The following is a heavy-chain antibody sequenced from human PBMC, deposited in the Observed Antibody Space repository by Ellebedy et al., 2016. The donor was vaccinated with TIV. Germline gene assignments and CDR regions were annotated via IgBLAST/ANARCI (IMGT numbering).Heavy chain of an antibody. CDR3: ASHYRGY. CDR1: GFTFSNYW. V-gene: IGHV3-7*01. J-gene: IGHJ4*02. D-gene: IGHD1-14*01. CDR2: IKPDGTVK. Sequence: PGGSLRLSCAASGFTFSNYWMTWVRQAPGKGLEWVASIKPDGTVKYYVDSVRGRFNISRDNAKNSLFMQMNSLSAEYTAVYYCASHYRGYWGQGTLVTVSS.